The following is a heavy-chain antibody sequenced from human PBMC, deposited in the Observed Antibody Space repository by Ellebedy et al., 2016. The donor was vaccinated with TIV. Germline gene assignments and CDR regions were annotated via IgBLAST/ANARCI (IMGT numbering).Heavy chain of an antibody. J-gene: IGHJ6*02. CDR2: IIPIFGTA. V-gene: IGHV1-69*13. CDR1: GGIFSSYA. D-gene: IGHD2-2*01. Sequence: AASVKVSCKASGGIFSSYAISWVRQAPGQGLEWMGGIIPIFGTANDAQNFQGRVTITADESTNTAYMELSSLRSEDTAVYYCARSPRRRYCSSTSCYRGYYYYGMDVWGQGTTVTVSS. CDR3: ARSPRRRYCSSTSCYRGYYYYGMDV.